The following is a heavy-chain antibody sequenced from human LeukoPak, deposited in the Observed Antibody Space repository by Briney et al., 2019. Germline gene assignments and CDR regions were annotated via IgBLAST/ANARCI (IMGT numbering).Heavy chain of an antibody. D-gene: IGHD3-3*01. CDR2: ISGSGGST. CDR1: GFTFSSYA. V-gene: IGHV3-23*01. Sequence: QPGGSLRLSCAASGFTFSSYAMSWVRQAPGKGLEWVSAISGSGGSTYYADSVKGRFTISRDKSKNTLYLQMNSLRAEDTAVYYCAKVTSGVTIFGVVEYYYYYGMDVWGQGTTVTVSS. CDR3: AKVTSGVTIFGVVEYYYYYGMDV. J-gene: IGHJ6*02.